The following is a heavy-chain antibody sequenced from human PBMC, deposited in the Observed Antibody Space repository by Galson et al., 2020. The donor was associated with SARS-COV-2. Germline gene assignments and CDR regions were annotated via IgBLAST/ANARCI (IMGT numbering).Heavy chain of an antibody. V-gene: IGHV4-4*07. J-gene: IGHJ3*02. CDR2: IYSSGTT. Sequence: ETSETRSLTCTVSGGSISTYYWSWIRQPAGKGLEWIGRIYSSGTTNYNPSLKSRVTMSVDTSKNQFSLKLSSVTAADTAVYYCARKSHAFDIWGQGTMVTVSS. CDR3: ARKSHAFDI. CDR1: GGSISTYY.